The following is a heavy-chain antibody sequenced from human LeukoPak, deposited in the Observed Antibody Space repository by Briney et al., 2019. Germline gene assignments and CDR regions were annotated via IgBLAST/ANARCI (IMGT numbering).Heavy chain of an antibody. CDR2: INHSGSA. Sequence: SETLSLTCGVYGGSLSGHYWTWIRQTAGKGLAWIGEINHSGSAKYNPSLKSRVSISVTLPKNQFSLDLTSVTAADTAVYYCARGQPPYSDGSAYYAGGFYYFDRWGQGTLVTVSS. J-gene: IGHJ4*02. D-gene: IGHD3-22*01. CDR1: GGSLSGHY. CDR3: ARGQPPYSDGSAYYAGGFYYFDR. V-gene: IGHV4-34*01.